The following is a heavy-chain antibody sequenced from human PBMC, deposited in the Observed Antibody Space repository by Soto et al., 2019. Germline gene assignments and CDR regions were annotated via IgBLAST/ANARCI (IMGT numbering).Heavy chain of an antibody. J-gene: IGHJ3*02. CDR2: MEPSTGRT. CDR1: GYSFTSLD. D-gene: IGHD6-13*01. Sequence: RASVKVSCKASGYSFTSLDINWVRQTAGQGLEWMGWMEPSTGRTGYAQKFQGRVTITADESTSTAYMELSSLRSEDTAVYYCARVGVAAAGTGDSSAAFDIWGQGTMVTVSS. V-gene: IGHV1-8*01. CDR3: ARVGVAAAGTGDSSAAFDI.